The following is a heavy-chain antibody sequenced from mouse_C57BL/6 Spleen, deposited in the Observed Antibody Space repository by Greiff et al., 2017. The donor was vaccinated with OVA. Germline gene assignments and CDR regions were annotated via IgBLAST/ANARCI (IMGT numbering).Heavy chain of an antibody. CDR3: ARGGRGSSYAMDY. J-gene: IGHJ4*01. V-gene: IGHV1-53*01. CDR2: INPSNGGT. Sequence: QVQLQQSGTELVKPGASVKLSCKASGYTFTSYWMHWVKQRPGQGLEWIGNINPSNGGTNYNEKFKSKATLTVDKSSSTAYMQLSSLTSEDSAVYYCARGGRGSSYAMDYWGQGTSVTVSS. CDR1: GYTFTSYW.